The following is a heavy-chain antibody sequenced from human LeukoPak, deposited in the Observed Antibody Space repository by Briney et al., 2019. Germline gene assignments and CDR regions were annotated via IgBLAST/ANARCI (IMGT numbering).Heavy chain of an antibody. D-gene: IGHD7-27*01. V-gene: IGHV3-48*02. J-gene: IGHJ4*02. CDR1: GFTFSSYL. Sequence: GGSLRLSCAASGFTFSSYLMHWARQAPGKGLEWVSYISSGSGTIYYADSVKGRFTISRDNAKNSLYLQMNSLGDEDTAVYYCATRKSTGPFDYWGQGTLVTVSS. CDR3: ATRKSTGPFDY. CDR2: ISSGSGTI.